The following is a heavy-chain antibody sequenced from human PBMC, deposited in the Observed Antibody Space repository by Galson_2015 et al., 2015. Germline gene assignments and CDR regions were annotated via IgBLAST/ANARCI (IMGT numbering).Heavy chain of an antibody. CDR2: IIPIFGTA. Sequence: SVKVSCKASGGTFSSYAISWVRQAPGQGLEWMGGIIPIFGTANYAQKFQGRVTITADESTSTAYMELSSLRSEDTAVYYCASEAMVRGVNLDYWGQGTLVTVSS. J-gene: IGHJ4*02. D-gene: IGHD3-10*01. V-gene: IGHV1-69*13. CDR3: ASEAMVRGVNLDY. CDR1: GGTFSSYA.